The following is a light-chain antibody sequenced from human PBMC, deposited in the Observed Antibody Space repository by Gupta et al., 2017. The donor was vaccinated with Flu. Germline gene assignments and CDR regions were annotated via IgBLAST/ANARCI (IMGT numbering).Light chain of an antibody. V-gene: IGKV3-15*01. Sequence: EIVMTQSPATLSVSPGERATLSCRASQSVSSDLAWYHQKPGQAPRLLIYGASTRAAGIPARFSGSGYGTEFTLTISSRQSEDFAVYYCQLYNSWPPITFGQGTRLEIK. CDR2: GAS. J-gene: IGKJ5*01. CDR3: QLYNSWPPIT. CDR1: QSVSSD.